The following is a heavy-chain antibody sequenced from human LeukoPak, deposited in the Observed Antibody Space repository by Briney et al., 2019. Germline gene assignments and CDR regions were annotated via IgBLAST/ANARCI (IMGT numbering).Heavy chain of an antibody. V-gene: IGHV4-59*01. CDR1: GGSLSDYY. J-gene: IGHJ3*02. D-gene: IGHD6-13*01. CDR3: ARGPGYSSTTDAFEI. Sequence: SETLSLTCTVSGGSLSDYYWTWVRQPPGKGLEWIGYIYYSGSTNYNPPLKSRVTISVDTSKTQFSLKLTSVTAADTAVYYCARGPGYSSTTDAFEIWGQGTMVTVSS. CDR2: IYYSGST.